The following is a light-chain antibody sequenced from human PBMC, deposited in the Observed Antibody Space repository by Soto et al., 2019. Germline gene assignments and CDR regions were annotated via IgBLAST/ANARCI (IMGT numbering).Light chain of an antibody. J-gene: IGKJ5*01. Sequence: AIQLTQSPSSLSASVGDRVSITCRASQGISSALAWYQHKPGKEPKILIYDASSLQSGVPSRFSGSESGTECTLTISSLQPEDFATYYCQQLKTYPFTFGQGTRLEIK. CDR3: QQLKTYPFT. CDR1: QGISSA. CDR2: DAS. V-gene: IGKV1-13*02.